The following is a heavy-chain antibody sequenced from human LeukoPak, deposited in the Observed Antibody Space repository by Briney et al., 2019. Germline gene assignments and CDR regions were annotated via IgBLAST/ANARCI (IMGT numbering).Heavy chain of an antibody. Sequence: LPGGCLRLACSPAAFTFSSDAIGSVRQTPGKGLGWVSAISGSGGSTYYAHSVKGRFTISRDNSKNTLYLQMNSLRAEDTAVYYCAKDRSLVVVIAILFDYWGQGTLVTVSS. D-gene: IGHD2-21*01. CDR1: AFTFSSDA. J-gene: IGHJ4*02. CDR3: AKDRSLVVVIAILFDY. V-gene: IGHV3-23*01. CDR2: ISGSGGST.